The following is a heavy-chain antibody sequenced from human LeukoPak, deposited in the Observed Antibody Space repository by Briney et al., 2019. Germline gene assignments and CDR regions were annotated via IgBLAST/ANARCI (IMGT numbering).Heavy chain of an antibody. CDR3: ARVQIAAAGVYYFDY. J-gene: IGHJ4*02. Sequence: ASVNVSFKASGYTFTIYGISWVRQAPGQGLEWMGWISAYNGNTNYAQKLQGRVTMTTDTSTSTAYMELRSLRSDDTAVYYCARVQIAAAGVYYFDYWGQGTLVTVSS. CDR1: GYTFTIYG. D-gene: IGHD6-13*01. V-gene: IGHV1-18*01. CDR2: ISAYNGNT.